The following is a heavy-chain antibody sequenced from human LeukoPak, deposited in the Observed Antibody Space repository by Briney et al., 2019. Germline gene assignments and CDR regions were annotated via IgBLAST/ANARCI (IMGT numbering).Heavy chain of an antibody. CDR1: GYTFTSYD. Sequence: ASVKVSCKASGYTFTSYDINWVRQAAGQGLEWMGWMNPNSGNTGYAQKFQGRVTITRNTSISTAYMELSSLRSEDTAVYYCAREMYFDFWSGYYYAFDIWGQGTMVTVSS. J-gene: IGHJ3*02. CDR2: MNPNSGNT. D-gene: IGHD3-3*01. CDR3: AREMYFDFWSGYYYAFDI. V-gene: IGHV1-8*03.